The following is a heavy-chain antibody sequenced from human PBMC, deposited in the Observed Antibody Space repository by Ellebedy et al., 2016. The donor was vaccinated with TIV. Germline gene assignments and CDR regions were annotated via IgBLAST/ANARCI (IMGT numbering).Heavy chain of an antibody. J-gene: IGHJ3*02. Sequence: SETLSLTCTVSGGSISSSSYYWGWIRQPPGTGLEWIGSIYYSGSTYYNPSVKSRVTMSVDTSKNQFSLRLSSVTAADTAMYYCARGEKGAFDIWGQGTMVTVSS. CDR3: ARGEKGAFDI. CDR1: GGSISSSSYY. V-gene: IGHV4-39*07. CDR2: IYYSGST.